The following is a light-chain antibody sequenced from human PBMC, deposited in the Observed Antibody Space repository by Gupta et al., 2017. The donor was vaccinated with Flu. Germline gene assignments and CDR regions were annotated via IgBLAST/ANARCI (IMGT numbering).Light chain of an antibody. CDR2: LGS. V-gene: IGKV2-28*01. CDR3: IQAVQTPFT. J-gene: IGKJ3*01. Sequence: VTPGEPASISCRSSQSLLHSDGYNYLDWYLQKPGQSPQLLIYLGSNRASGVPARFSGSGSGTDFTLKINRVEAEDVGVYYCIQAVQTPFTFGPGTTVAVK. CDR1: QSLLHSDGYNY.